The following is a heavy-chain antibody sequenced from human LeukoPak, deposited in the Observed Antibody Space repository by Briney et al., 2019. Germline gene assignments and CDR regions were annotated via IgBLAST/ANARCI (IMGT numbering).Heavy chain of an antibody. J-gene: IGHJ4*02. V-gene: IGHV4-61*08. D-gene: IGHD6-13*01. CDR3: ARVTGYVMEDYFDY. CDR1: GGSIGSSAYY. CDR2: IYYSGST. Sequence: SETLSLTCTVSGGSIGSSAYYWSWIRQPPGKGLEWIGYIYYSGSTNYNPSLKSRVTISVDTSKNQFSLRLSSVTAADTAVYYCARVTGYVMEDYFDYWGQGTLVTVSS.